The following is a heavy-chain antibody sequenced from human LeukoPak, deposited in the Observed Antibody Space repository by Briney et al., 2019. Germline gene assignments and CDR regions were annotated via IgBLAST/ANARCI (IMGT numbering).Heavy chain of an antibody. CDR2: IYTSGST. Sequence: SETLSLTCTVSGGSISSYYWSWIRQPAGKGLEWIGRIYTSGSTNYNPSLKSRVTMSVDTSKNQFSLKLSSVTAADTAVYYCARASPMAREDASDIWGQGTMVTVSS. J-gene: IGHJ3*02. V-gene: IGHV4-4*07. CDR3: ARASPMAREDASDI. CDR1: GGSISSYY. D-gene: IGHD2-8*01.